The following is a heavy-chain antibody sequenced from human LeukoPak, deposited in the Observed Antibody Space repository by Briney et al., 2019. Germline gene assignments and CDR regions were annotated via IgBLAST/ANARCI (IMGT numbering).Heavy chain of an antibody. D-gene: IGHD3-10*01. CDR1: GYTLTELS. CDR2: FDPEDGET. Sequence: GASVKVSCKVSGYTLTELSMHWVRQAPGKGLEWMGGFDPEDGETIYAQKFQGRVTMTRDTSTSTGNMELSSLRSEDTAVYYCARGPRITMVRGGQWYYYMDVWGKGTTVTISS. J-gene: IGHJ6*03. V-gene: IGHV1-24*01. CDR3: ARGPRITMVRGGQWYYYMDV.